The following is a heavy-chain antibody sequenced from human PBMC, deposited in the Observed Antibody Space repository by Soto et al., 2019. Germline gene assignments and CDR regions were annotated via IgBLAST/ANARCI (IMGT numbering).Heavy chain of an antibody. V-gene: IGHV3-64*01. CDR1: GFTFSSYG. CDR3: ARVVVAATLYGDYYYYMDV. J-gene: IGHJ6*03. D-gene: IGHD2-15*01. CDR2: ISRNGGST. Sequence: EVQLVESGGGLVQPGGSLRLSCAASGFTFSSYGMHWVRQAPGKGLEYVTAISRNGGSTYYGNSVKGRFTISRDNSKNTLYLQMGSLRAEDMAVYYCARVVVAATLYGDYYYYMDVWGKGTTVTVS.